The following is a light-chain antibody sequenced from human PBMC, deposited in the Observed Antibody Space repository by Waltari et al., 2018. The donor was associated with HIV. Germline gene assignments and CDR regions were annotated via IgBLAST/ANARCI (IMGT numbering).Light chain of an antibody. CDR3: STWDDRLNGVV. J-gene: IGLJ2*01. CDR1: TPNLGRSN. Sequence: QSVLTQPPSASGTPGQRVTIPCSGSTPNLGRSNVNWSQPFSRAAPKLLIYADAQRPSGVPDRFSGSKSGTSASLVISGLQSEDEADYYCSTWDDRLNGVVFGGGTRLTVV. V-gene: IGLV1-44*01. CDR2: ADA.